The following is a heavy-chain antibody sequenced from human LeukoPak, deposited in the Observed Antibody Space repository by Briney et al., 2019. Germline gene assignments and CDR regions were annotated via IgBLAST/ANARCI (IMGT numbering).Heavy chain of an antibody. CDR2: INPNSGGT. D-gene: IGHD1-26*01. CDR3: ARGGIVGATYNWFDP. J-gene: IGHJ5*02. V-gene: IGHV1-2*02. CDR1: GYTFTGYY. Sequence: VKVSCKASGYTFTGYYMHWVRQAPGQGLEWMGWINPNSGGTNYAQKFQGRVTMTRDTSISTAYMELSRLRSDDTAVYYCARGGIVGATYNWFDPWGQGTLVTVSS.